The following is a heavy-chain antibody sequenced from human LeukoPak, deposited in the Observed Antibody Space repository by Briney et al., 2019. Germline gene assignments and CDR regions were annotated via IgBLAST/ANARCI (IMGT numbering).Heavy chain of an antibody. V-gene: IGHV4-4*07. CDR2: IYTSGST. D-gene: IGHD6-13*01. CDR1: GGSISSYY. Sequence: SETLSLTCTASGGSISSYYWSWIRQPAGKGLEWIGRIYTSGSTNYNPSLKSRVTMSVDTSKNQFSLKLSSVTAADTAVYYCARDEGAAGPFYFDYWGQGTLVTVSS. CDR3: ARDEGAAGPFYFDY. J-gene: IGHJ4*02.